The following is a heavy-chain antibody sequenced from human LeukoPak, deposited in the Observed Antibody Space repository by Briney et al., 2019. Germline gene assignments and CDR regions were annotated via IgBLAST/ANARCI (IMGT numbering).Heavy chain of an antibody. Sequence: ASVKVSCKASGGTFSSYAISWVRQAPGQGLEWMGWMSAYNGNTNYAQKLQGRVTMTTDTPTSTAYMELRSLRSDDTAVYYCARDPYYDFWSGYYYYYYYMDVWGKGTTVTVSS. CDR3: ARDPYYDFWSGYYYYYYYMDV. CDR1: GGTFSSYA. V-gene: IGHV1-18*01. J-gene: IGHJ6*03. CDR2: MSAYNGNT. D-gene: IGHD3-3*01.